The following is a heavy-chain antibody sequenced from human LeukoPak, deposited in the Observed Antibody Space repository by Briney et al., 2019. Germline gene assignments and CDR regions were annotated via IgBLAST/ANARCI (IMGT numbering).Heavy chain of an antibody. D-gene: IGHD3-22*01. J-gene: IGHJ6*02. CDR1: GFTFSSYA. CDR3: ARARPWDSSRSYYFGMDV. CDR2: TPGSGGAT. Sequence: PGGSLRLSCEASGFTFSSYAIRWVRQAPGTGLEWVSSTPGSGGATYYADSVRGRFSISRDSSKNTVYLQMNSLRDEDTAVYYCARARPWDSSRSYYFGMDVWGHGTTVTVSS. V-gene: IGHV3-23*01.